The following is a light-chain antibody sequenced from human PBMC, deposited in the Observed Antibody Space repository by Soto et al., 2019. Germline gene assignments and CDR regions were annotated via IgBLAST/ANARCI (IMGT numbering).Light chain of an antibody. V-gene: IGKV3-20*01. J-gene: IGKJ4*01. CDR3: QQYGRSPFT. CDR1: QSVSSSY. CDR2: GAS. Sequence: EIVLTQSPGTLSLSPGERATLSCRASQSVSSSYLAWYQQKPGQAPRLLIYGASSRATGIPDRFSGSGSGTVFTLTISRLEPEDFAVYYCQQYGRSPFTFGGGTKVEIK.